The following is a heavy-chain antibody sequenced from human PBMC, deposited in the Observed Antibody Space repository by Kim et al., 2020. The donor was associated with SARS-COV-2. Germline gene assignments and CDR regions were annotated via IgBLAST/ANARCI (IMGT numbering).Heavy chain of an antibody. CDR2: ISSSGSTI. CDR1: GFTFSSYE. Sequence: LSLTCAASGFTFSSYEMNLVRQAPGKGLEWVSYISSSGSTIYYADSVKGRFTISRDNAKNSLYLQMNSLRAADTAVYYCARGLKNYDILTGYYLVPAIAVWGKGTTVTVSS. D-gene: IGHD3-9*01. V-gene: IGHV3-48*03. CDR3: ARGLKNYDILTGYYLVPAIAV. J-gene: IGHJ6*04.